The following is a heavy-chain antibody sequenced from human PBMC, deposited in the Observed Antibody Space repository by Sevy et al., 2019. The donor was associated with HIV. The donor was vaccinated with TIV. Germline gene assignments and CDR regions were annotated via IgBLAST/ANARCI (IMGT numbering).Heavy chain of an antibody. Sequence: GGSLRLSCTTSGFTFDDYAMSWFRQAPGKGLEWVAFITRNSYEAYGGTTDYGASVEGRFIILRDDSKSIANLQMNSMKIEDTAVYDCTSGLATADTPEYYFDYWGQGTLVTVSS. CDR3: TSGLATADTPEYYFDY. V-gene: IGHV3-49*03. J-gene: IGHJ4*02. D-gene: IGHD5-12*01. CDR1: GFTFDDYA. CDR2: ITRNSYEAYGGTT.